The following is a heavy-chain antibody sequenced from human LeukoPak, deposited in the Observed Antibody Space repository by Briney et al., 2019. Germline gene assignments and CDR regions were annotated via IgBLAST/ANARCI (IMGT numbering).Heavy chain of an antibody. Sequence: GGSLRLSCAASGSTLSSNYMSLVRQAPGKGLARVSVIYSGGSTYYADSVKGRVTISRDNSKNTLYLQMNSLRAEDTAVYYCARDSGYSSGWDWGQGTVVTVSS. V-gene: IGHV3-66*01. CDR1: GSTLSSNY. J-gene: IGHJ4*02. CDR3: ARDSGYSSGWD. D-gene: IGHD6-19*01. CDR2: IYSGGST.